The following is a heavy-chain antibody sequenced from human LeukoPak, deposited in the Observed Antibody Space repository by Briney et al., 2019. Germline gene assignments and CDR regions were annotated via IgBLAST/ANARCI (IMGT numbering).Heavy chain of an antibody. CDR3: ARCHGSGSYHNIFAY. CDR1: GFTFSSYA. J-gene: IGHJ4*02. D-gene: IGHD3-10*01. V-gene: IGHV3-7*05. Sequence: PGGSLRLSCATSGFTFSSYAMSWVRQAPGKGLEWVANIKADGSEKYYVDSVKGRFTISRDNAKNSLYLQMNSLTAEDTAVYYCARCHGSGSYHNIFAYWGQGTLVTVSS. CDR2: IKADGSEK.